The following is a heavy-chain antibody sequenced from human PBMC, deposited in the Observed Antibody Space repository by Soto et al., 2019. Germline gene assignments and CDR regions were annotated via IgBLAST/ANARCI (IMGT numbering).Heavy chain of an antibody. V-gene: IGHV3-48*03. Sequence: GGSLRLSCAASGFTFNSYEMTWVRQAPGKGLEWISYISDSGHTIHYADSVKGRFTISRDSADNSLYLQMDSLRAEDTAVYYCARIGAGGWDIPFDVWGQGTLVTVSS. J-gene: IGHJ4*02. CDR3: ARIGAGGWDIPFDV. D-gene: IGHD6-19*01. CDR2: ISDSGHTI. CDR1: GFTFNSYE.